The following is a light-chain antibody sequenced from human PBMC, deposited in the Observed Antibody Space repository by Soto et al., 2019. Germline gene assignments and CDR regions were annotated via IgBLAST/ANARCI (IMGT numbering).Light chain of an antibody. CDR3: QKYNSAPWT. J-gene: IGKJ1*01. CDR1: QGISTY. CDR2: AAS. V-gene: IGKV1-27*01. Sequence: DIPMTQSPSSLSASVGDRVTITCRASQGISTYLAWYQQKPGKAPKLLIYAASTLQSGVPSRFSGSGSGTDFTLTISSLQAEDVATYFCQKYNSAPWTFGQGTKVEI.